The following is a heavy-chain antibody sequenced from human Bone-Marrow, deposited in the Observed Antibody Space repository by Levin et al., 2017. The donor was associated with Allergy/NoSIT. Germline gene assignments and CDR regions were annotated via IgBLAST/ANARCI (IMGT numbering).Heavy chain of an antibody. CDR3: ARGRDYYGSGSYDKGKNPTHPFDY. J-gene: IGHJ4*02. CDR1: GGSISSYY. D-gene: IGHD3-10*01. CDR2: IYYSGST. Sequence: SQTLSLTCTVSGGSISSYYWSWIRQPPGKGLEWIGYIYYSGSTNYNPSLKSRVTISVDTSKNQFSLKLSSVTAADTAVYYCARGRDYYGSGSYDKGKNPTHPFDYWGQGTLVTVSS. V-gene: IGHV4-59*01.